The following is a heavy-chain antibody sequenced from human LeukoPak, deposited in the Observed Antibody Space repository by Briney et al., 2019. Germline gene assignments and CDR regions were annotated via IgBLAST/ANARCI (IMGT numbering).Heavy chain of an antibody. CDR3: ARQGGGFWYFDL. D-gene: IGHD6-25*01. V-gene: IGHV4-59*08. CDR2: IYYSGST. Sequence: PSDTLSLTCTVSGGSISSYYWSWIRQPPGKGLEWMGYIYYSGSTNYNPSLKSRVTISVDTSKNQFCLKLSSVTAADTAVYYCARQGGGFWYFDLWGRGTLVTVSS. J-gene: IGHJ2*01. CDR1: GGSISSYY.